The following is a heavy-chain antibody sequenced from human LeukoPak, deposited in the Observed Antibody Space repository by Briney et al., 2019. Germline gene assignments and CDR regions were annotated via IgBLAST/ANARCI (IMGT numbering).Heavy chain of an antibody. CDR3: VRTPPNWGFDY. Sequence: ASVKVSCKASGGTFSSYAISWVRQAPGQGLEWLGWMSPNSGDTGYAQKFQGRVTMTSDSSISTAYMELSSLRSEDTAIYYCVRTPPNWGFDYWGQGTLVTVSS. J-gene: IGHJ4*02. CDR1: GGTFSSYA. D-gene: IGHD7-27*01. V-gene: IGHV1-8*02. CDR2: MSPNSGDT.